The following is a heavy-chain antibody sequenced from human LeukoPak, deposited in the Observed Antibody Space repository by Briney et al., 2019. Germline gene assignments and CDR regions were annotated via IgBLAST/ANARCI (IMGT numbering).Heavy chain of an antibody. CDR1: GYTFTSYG. CDR2: ISAYNGNT. V-gene: IGHV1-18*01. D-gene: IGHD2-2*01. CDR3: ARVLGYCSSTSCYGTDYYYYGMDV. Sequence: ASVKVSCKASGYTFTSYGISWVRQAPGQGLGWMGWISAYNGNTNYAQKLQGRVTMTTDTSTSTAYMELRSLRSDDTGVYYCARVLGYCSSTSCYGTDYYYYGMDVWGQGTTVTVSS. J-gene: IGHJ6*02.